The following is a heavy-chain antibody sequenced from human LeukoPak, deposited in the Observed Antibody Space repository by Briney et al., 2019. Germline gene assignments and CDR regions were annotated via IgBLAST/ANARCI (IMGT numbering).Heavy chain of an antibody. CDR3: ARDYCSSTSCLFDY. J-gene: IGHJ4*02. CDR2: ISSSGSTI. Sequence: PGGSLRLSCAASGFTFSSYSMNWVRQAPGKGLEWISYISSSGSTIYYADSVKGRFTISRDNAKNTLYLQMNSLRAEDTAVYYCARDYCSSTSCLFDYWGQGTLVTVSS. D-gene: IGHD2-2*01. V-gene: IGHV3-48*01. CDR1: GFTFSSYS.